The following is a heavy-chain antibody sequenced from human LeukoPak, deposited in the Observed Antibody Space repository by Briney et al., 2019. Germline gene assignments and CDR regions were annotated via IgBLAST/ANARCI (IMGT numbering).Heavy chain of an antibody. D-gene: IGHD3-22*01. CDR1: GGTFSSYA. CDR3: ASADSSGYYSGFFGDY. Sequence: ASVKVSCKASGGTFSSYAISWVRQAPGQGLEWMGGIIPIFGTANYAQKFQGRVTITADESTSTAYMELSSLRSEDTAVYYCASADSSGYYSGFFGDYWGQGTLVTVSS. J-gene: IGHJ4*02. V-gene: IGHV1-69*13. CDR2: IIPIFGTA.